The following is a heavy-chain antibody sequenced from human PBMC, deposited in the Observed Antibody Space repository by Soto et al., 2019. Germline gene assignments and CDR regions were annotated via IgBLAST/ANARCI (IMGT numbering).Heavy chain of an antibody. D-gene: IGHD3-10*01. CDR3: AKDPYGSGSYYYYYYYYMDV. Sequence: WGSLRLSCAASGFTFSSYGMHWVRQAPGKGLEWVAVISYDGSNKYYADSVKGRFTISRDNSKNTLYLQMNSLRAEDTAVYYCAKDPYGSGSYYYYYYYYMDVWGKGTTVPVSS. V-gene: IGHV3-30*18. J-gene: IGHJ6*03. CDR1: GFTFSSYG. CDR2: ISYDGSNK.